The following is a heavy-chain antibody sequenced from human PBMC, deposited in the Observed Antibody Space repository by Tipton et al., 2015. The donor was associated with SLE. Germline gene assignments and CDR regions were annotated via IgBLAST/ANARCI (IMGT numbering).Heavy chain of an antibody. J-gene: IGHJ6*02. CDR2: IYYSGST. Sequence: LRLSCTVSGGSISNYYWNWIRQPPGKGLEWIGYIYYSGSTNYNPSLKSRVTISVDTSKNQFSLKLNSVTPEDTAVYYCARGLHYGMDVWGQGTTVTVSS. CDR3: ARGLHYGMDV. V-gene: IGHV4-59*12. CDR1: GGSISNYY.